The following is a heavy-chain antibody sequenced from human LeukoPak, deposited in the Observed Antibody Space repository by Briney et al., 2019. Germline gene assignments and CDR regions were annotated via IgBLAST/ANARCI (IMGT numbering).Heavy chain of an antibody. D-gene: IGHD1-26*01. CDR3: AKGGGRPLGDAYDI. CDR2: IKYDGSVK. J-gene: IGHJ3*02. Sequence: GGSLRLYCAASRFTFNSYWMNWVRQAPGKGLEWVAIIKYDGSVKYYVDSVRGRFTISRDNARNSLYLQMHSLRAEDTAVYYCAKGGGRPLGDAYDIWGQGTMVTVSS. V-gene: IGHV3-7*01. CDR1: RFTFNSYW.